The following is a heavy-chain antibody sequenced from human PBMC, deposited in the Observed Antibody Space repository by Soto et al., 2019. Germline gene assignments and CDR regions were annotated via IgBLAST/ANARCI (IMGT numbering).Heavy chain of an antibody. Sequence: QVQLVESGGGVVQPGRSLRLSCAASGFTLSRYGMHWVRQAPGKGLEWVAVISFEGNTQYYADSVKGRFTISRDNSKHTLFLQIHSLRPEDMAVYYCARGAEHQLLSGDYFYGMDVWGQGTTVSVSS. J-gene: IGHJ6*02. CDR2: ISFEGNTQ. CDR3: ARGAEHQLLSGDYFYGMDV. D-gene: IGHD1-1*01. CDR1: GFTLSRYG. V-gene: IGHV3-30*05.